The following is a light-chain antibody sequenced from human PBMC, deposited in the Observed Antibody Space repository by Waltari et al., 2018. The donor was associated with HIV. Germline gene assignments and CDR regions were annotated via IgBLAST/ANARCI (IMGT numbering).Light chain of an antibody. Sequence: QSALPPPPSASGSPGHSVTISRPGTSSDVGAYTHVSWYQPHPGKAPKLIIYEVTKRPSVVPDRFSASKSGNTASLTVSGLQTDDEADYYCSSYAGSNTLIFGGGTNLIVL. V-gene: IGLV2-8*01. CDR1: SSDVGAYTH. CDR2: EVT. J-gene: IGLJ2*01. CDR3: SSYAGSNTLI.